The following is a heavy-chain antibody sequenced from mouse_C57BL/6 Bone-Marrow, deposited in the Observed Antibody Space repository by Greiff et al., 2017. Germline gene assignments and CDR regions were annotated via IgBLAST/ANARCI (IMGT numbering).Heavy chain of an antibody. V-gene: IGHV1-82*01. CDR3: AREDVTTVGASPY. D-gene: IGHD1-1*01. CDR2: IYPGDGDT. J-gene: IGHJ3*01. Sequence: VQLQQSGPELVKPGASVKISCKASGYAFSSSWMNWVKQRPGQGLEWIGRIYPGDGDTNYNGKFKGKATLTADKSSSTAYMQLSSLTSEDSAVYFCAREDVTTVGASPYWGQGTLVTVSA. CDR1: GYAFSSSW.